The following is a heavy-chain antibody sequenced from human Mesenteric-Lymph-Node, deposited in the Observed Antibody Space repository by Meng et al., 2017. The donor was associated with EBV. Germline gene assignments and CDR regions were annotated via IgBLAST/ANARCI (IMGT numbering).Heavy chain of an antibody. CDR2: IGHSGTT. J-gene: IGHJ4*02. CDR1: GGSISTSGYY. D-gene: IGHD1-26*01. Sequence: RPQRQESGPGLVKPSEALSLTCSVSGGSISTSGYYWGWIRQPPGKGLEWIGSIGHSGTTYYTPSLRRRVTVSIDTSKNQFSLEVTSVTAADTAVYYCVKDWSVGAGSGSHYWGQGTLVTVSS. V-gene: IGHV4-39*06. CDR3: VKDWSVGAGSGSHY.